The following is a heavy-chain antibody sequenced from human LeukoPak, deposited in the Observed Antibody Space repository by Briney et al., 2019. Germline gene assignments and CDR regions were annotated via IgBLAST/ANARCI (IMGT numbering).Heavy chain of an antibody. Sequence: GSLRLSCAASGITFTHAWMSWVRQAPGRGVEWLGRIKSKTDGGTIDYAAPVKGRFTISTDDSKTTLYLQMNSLKIEDTAVYYCTTDRGITDRPVFDYWGQGALVTVSS. V-gene: IGHV3-15*01. CDR1: GITFTHAW. J-gene: IGHJ4*02. CDR3: TTDRGITDRPVFDY. D-gene: IGHD6-6*01. CDR2: IKSKTDGGTI.